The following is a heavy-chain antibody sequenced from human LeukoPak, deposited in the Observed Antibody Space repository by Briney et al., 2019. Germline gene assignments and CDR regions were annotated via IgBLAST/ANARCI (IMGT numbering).Heavy chain of an antibody. CDR1: GGSISTYY. Sequence: HPSGTLSLTCIVSGGSISTYYWNWVRQAPGKGLEWMVVVSHDERNILYADSVRGRFTISRYNYKKTLFLEMNNLRAEDTAVYYCVRPLRTTYSSGSPEDYWGQGTRVTVSS. CDR2: VSHDERNI. V-gene: IGHV3-30*03. D-gene: IGHD3-10*01. CDR3: VRPLRTTYSSGSPEDY. J-gene: IGHJ4*02.